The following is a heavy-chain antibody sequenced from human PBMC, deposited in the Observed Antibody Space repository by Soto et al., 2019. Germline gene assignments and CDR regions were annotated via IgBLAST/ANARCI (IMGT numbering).Heavy chain of an antibody. CDR2: LSSDGFGA. CDR3: ARDLGGPDY. Sequence: GSLRLSCAASGFMFENYAMIWVRQALGKGLEWVARLSSDGFGAAYADSVKGRFFISRDIARNTLSLQMNSLRADDTAVYYCARDLGGPDYWGRGTSVTVSS. CDR1: GFMFENYA. D-gene: IGHD3-16*01. V-gene: IGHV3-20*04. J-gene: IGHJ4*02.